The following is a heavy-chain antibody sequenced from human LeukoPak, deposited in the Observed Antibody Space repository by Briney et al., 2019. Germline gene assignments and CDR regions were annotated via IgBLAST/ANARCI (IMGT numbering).Heavy chain of an antibody. CDR3: ARGSVGYNEEVETFDY. V-gene: IGHV4-38-2*01. J-gene: IGHJ4*02. D-gene: IGHD5-24*01. CDR1: GYSISSGYY. Sequence: SETLSLTCAVSGYSISSGYYWGWIRQPPGKGLEWIGSIYHSGSTYYNPSLKSRVTISVDTSKNQFSLKLSSVTAGDTAVYYCARGSVGYNEEVETFDYWGQGTLVTVSS. CDR2: IYHSGST.